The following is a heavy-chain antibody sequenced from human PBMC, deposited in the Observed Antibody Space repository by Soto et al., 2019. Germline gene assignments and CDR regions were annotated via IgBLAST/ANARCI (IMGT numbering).Heavy chain of an antibody. CDR3: VKDHCGGDCYSDPYFDY. CDR2: IWYDGSNQ. Sequence: QVQLVESGGGVDQPGRSLRLSCAASGFSFTTYGLHWVRQAPGKGLEWVAVIWYDGSNQYYADSVKGRFTISRDNSKNILYLEMNSLRVDDTAVYYCVKDHCGGDCYSDPYFDYWGQGTLVTVSS. J-gene: IGHJ4*02. D-gene: IGHD2-21*02. V-gene: IGHV3-33*06. CDR1: GFSFTTYG.